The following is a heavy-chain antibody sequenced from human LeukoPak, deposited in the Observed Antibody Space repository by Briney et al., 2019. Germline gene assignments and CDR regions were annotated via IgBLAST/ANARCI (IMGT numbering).Heavy chain of an antibody. CDR2: ISYDGSNK. CDR1: GFTFSSYG. J-gene: IGHJ6*02. Sequence: GGSLRLSCSASGFTFSSYGMHWVRQAPGKGLEWVAVISYDGSNKYYADSVKGRFTISRDNSKNTLYLQMNSLRAEDTAVYYCAKGRGYSGYDSYYYYGMDVWGQGTTVTVSS. D-gene: IGHD5-12*01. CDR3: AKGRGYSGYDSYYYYGMDV. V-gene: IGHV3-30*18.